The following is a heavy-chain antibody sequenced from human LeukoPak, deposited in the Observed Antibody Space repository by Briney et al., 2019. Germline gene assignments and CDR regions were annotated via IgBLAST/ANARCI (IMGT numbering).Heavy chain of an antibody. V-gene: IGHV3-49*04. CDR2: IRSKAYGGTT. CDR1: GFTFSDYY. Sequence: GGSLRLSCAASGFTFSDYYMSWVRQAPGKGLEWVGFIRSKAYGGTTEYAASVKGRFTISRDDSKSIAYLQMNSLKTEDTAVYYCTHLGAAAILGAFDIWGQGTMVTVSS. D-gene: IGHD2-2*02. J-gene: IGHJ3*02. CDR3: THLGAAAILGAFDI.